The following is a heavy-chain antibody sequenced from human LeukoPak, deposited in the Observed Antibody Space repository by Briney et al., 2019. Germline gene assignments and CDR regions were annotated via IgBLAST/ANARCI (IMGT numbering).Heavy chain of an antibody. CDR1: GDSIGSSDNY. J-gene: IGHJ4*02. CDR2: CYYSRNT. V-gene: IGHV4-39*01. Sequence: PSETLSLTCTVSGDSIGSSDNYWGWIRQPPGKGREWIGSCYYSRNTYYNPSLKSRVTISVDTSKNQLSLTLTSASAADTAVYYCARHPHYYYDNSARWGQGTLVTVSS. CDR3: ARHPHYYYDNSAR. D-gene: IGHD3-22*01.